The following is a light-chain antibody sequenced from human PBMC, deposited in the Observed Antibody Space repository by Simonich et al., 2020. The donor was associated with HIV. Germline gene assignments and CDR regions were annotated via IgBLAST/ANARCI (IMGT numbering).Light chain of an antibody. CDR3: QQYNNRPLI. V-gene: IGKV3-15*01. J-gene: IGKJ4*01. CDR1: QSVSSN. CDR2: DAS. Sequence: EIVMTQSPATLSVSPGERATLSCRASQSVSSNLAWYQQKPGQAPRLLIYDASTRATGIPARFSGSGSGTEFTLTISSMQSEGCAVYYCQQYNNRPLIFGGGTKVEIK.